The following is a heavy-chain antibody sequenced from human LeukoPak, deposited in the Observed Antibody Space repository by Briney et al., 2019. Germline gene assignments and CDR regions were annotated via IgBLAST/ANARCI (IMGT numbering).Heavy chain of an antibody. CDR1: GFTVSSNY. V-gene: IGHV3-66*01. J-gene: IGHJ3*02. Sequence: QPGGSLRLSCAASGFTVSSNYMSWVRQAPGKGLEWVSVIYSGGSTYYADSVKGRFTVSRDNSKNTLYLQMNSLRAEDTAVYYCARDLLSGYSSGWGDAFDIWGQGTMVTVSS. CDR3: ARDLLSGYSSGWGDAFDI. D-gene: IGHD6-19*01. CDR2: IYSGGST.